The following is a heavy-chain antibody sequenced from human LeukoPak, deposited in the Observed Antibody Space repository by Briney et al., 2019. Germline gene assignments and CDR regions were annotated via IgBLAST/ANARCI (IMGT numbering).Heavy chain of an antibody. CDR1: GYSFTSYA. J-gene: IGHJ4*02. Sequence: ASVKVSCQASGYSFTSYAMNWVRQAPGQGLEWMGWISAYNGHTNYAQRLQGRVTMTTDTSTSTAYMELRSLRSDDTAVYYCARVAPNRRYCSGGTCLNSFDYWGQGTLVTVSS. CDR3: ARVAPNRRYCSGGTCLNSFDY. V-gene: IGHV1-18*01. CDR2: ISAYNGHT. D-gene: IGHD2-15*01.